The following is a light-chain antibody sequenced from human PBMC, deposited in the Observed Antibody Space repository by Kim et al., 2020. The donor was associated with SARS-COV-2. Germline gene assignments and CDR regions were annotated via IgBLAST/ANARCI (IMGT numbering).Light chain of an antibody. CDR3: QQYNNWPPDT. V-gene: IGKV3-15*01. J-gene: IGKJ2*01. Sequence: VSPGESATLSCRASQSVSNDLAWYQQKPGQAPRLLIYGASNRATGIPARFSGSGSGTEFTLTISSLQSEDFAIYYCQQYNNWPPDTFGQGTRLEI. CDR1: QSVSND. CDR2: GAS.